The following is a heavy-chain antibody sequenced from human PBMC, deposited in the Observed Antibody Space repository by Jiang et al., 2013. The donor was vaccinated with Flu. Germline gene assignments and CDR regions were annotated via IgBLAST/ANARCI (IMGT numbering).Heavy chain of an antibody. CDR3: ARYAELSIAAAGTDYYYGMDV. J-gene: IGHJ6*02. D-gene: IGHD6-13*01. CDR2: INPNSGGT. CDR1: GYTFTGYY. Sequence: SGAEVKKPGASVKVSCKASGYTFTGYYMHWVRQAPGQGLEWMGWINPNSGGTNYAQKFQGRVTMTRDTSISTAYMELSRLRSDDTAVYYCARYAELSIAAAGTDYYYGMDVWGQGTTVTVSS. V-gene: IGHV1-2*02.